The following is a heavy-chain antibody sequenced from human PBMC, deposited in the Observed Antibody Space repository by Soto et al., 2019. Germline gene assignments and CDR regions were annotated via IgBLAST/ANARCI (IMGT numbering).Heavy chain of an antibody. V-gene: IGHV1-69*05. D-gene: IGHD5-18*01. CDR2: IIPIFGTA. CDR1: GGTFSSYA. J-gene: IGHJ5*02. CDR3: ARGANTAMVTRRFDP. Sequence: QVQLVQSGAEVKKPGSSVKVSCKASGGTFSSYAISWVRQAPGQGLEWMGGIIPIFGTANYAQKFQGRVTXTXXXSXXTAYMELSSLRSEDTAVYYCARGANTAMVTRRFDPWGQGTLVTVSS.